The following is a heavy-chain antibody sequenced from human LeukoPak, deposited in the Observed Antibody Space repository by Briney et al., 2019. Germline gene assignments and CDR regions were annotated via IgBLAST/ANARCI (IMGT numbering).Heavy chain of an antibody. V-gene: IGHV1-69*04. D-gene: IGHD6-6*01. CDR2: IIPILGIA. CDR1: GGTLSSYA. CDR3: ARNPGDQRAARPNTSPDGYALDELYNWFVP. Sequence: SVKVSCKASGGTLSSYAISWVRQAPGQGIEWMGRIIPILGIANYSQKFQGRGTITAHKSTNTAYMELSSLISEDTAVYYCARNPGDQRAARPNTSPDGYALDELYNWFVPCGRGTLVAVSS. J-gene: IGHJ5*02.